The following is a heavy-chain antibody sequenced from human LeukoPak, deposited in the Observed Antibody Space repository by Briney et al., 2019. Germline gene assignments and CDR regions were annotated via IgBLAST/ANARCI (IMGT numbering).Heavy chain of an antibody. CDR3: ASDPWEGRGLLDH. CDR1: GFTFSHYA. J-gene: IGHJ4*02. D-gene: IGHD1-26*01. CDR2: ISFDGTNK. V-gene: IGHV3-30*03. Sequence: GGSLRLSCAASGFTFSHYAMHWVRQAPGKGLEWVAVISFDGTNKFYADSVKGRFTISRDNSKNALYLQMNSLRAEDTAVYYCASDPWEGRGLLDHWGQGTLVTVSS.